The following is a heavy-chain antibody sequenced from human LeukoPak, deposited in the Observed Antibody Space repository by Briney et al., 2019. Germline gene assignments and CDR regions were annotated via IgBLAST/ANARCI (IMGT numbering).Heavy chain of an antibody. Sequence: GGSLRLSCVASGFTFSRSWMDWVRQAPGKGLEWVANIKEDGSQTYYVDSAKGRFTISRDNAKNSLYLQMDSLRVEDTAIYYCAKSLDYWGRGTLATVSS. V-gene: IGHV3-7*01. J-gene: IGHJ4*02. CDR1: GFTFSRSW. CDR2: IKEDGSQT. CDR3: AKSLDY.